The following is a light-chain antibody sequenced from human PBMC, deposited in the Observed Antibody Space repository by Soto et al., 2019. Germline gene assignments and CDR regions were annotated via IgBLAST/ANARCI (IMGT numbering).Light chain of an antibody. Sequence: EIVMTQSPGTLSVSPGERATLACRASQSVSSNLAWYQQKPGQVPRLLIYGASTRATGIPVRFSGSGSGTEFTLTISSLQPDDFATYYCQQYNSYPWTFGQGTKVEIK. V-gene: IGKV3-15*01. CDR3: QQYNSYPWT. CDR2: GAS. J-gene: IGKJ1*01. CDR1: QSVSSN.